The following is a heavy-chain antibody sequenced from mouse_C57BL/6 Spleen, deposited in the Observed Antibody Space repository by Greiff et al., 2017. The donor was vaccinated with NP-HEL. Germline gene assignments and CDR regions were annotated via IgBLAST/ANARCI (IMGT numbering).Heavy chain of an antibody. Sequence: QVQLQQSGAELMKPGASVKLSCKATGYTFTGYWIEWVKQRPGHGLEWIGEIVPGSGSTNYNEKFKGKATFTADTSSNTAYMQLSSLTTEDSAIYYCARRSSGYKFAYWGQGTLVTVSA. CDR2: IVPGSGST. D-gene: IGHD3-2*02. V-gene: IGHV1-9*01. J-gene: IGHJ3*01. CDR3: ARRSSGYKFAY. CDR1: GYTFTGYW.